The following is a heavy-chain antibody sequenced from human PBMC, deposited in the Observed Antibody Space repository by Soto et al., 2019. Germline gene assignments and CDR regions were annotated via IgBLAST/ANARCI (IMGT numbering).Heavy chain of an antibody. V-gene: IGHV4-59*01. D-gene: IGHD4-17*01. Sequence: SETLTLTCTVSGGYINSYYWNWIRQPPGKGLEWIGYIYYSGSTNYNPSLKSRVTMSVDTSTNQFFLKLSSVTAADTAMYYCAKNDDHGSYYHGLDVWGQGTTVTVSS. J-gene: IGHJ6*02. CDR2: IYYSGST. CDR1: GGYINSYY. CDR3: AKNDDHGSYYHGLDV.